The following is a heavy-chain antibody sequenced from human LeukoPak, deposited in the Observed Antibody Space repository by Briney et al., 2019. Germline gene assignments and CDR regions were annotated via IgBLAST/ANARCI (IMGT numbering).Heavy chain of an antibody. J-gene: IGHJ6*02. CDR3: ARTASRTGYYYYFGMDV. D-gene: IGHD5-18*01. Sequence: SETLSLTCAVSGDSISSDYWNWIRQPPGKGLEWIGYIYYSGSTTYNPSLQSRVTISVDTSKNQLSLRLNSVTGADTAVYYCARTASRTGYYYYFGMDVWGQGTTVTVSS. V-gene: IGHV4-59*01. CDR1: GDSISSDY. CDR2: IYYSGST.